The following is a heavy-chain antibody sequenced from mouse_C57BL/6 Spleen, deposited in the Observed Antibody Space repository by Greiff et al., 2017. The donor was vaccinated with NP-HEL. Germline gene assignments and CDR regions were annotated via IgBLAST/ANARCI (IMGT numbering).Heavy chain of an antibody. J-gene: IGHJ3*01. Sequence: EVHLVESEGGLVQPGSSMKLSCTASGFTFSDYYMAWVRQVPEKGLEWVANINYDGSSTYYLDSLKSRFIISRDNAKNILYLQMSSLKSEDTATYYCARDDRNYGGFAYWGQGTLVTVSA. D-gene: IGHD2-5*01. V-gene: IGHV5-16*01. CDR2: INYDGSST. CDR1: GFTFSDYY. CDR3: ARDDRNYGGFAY.